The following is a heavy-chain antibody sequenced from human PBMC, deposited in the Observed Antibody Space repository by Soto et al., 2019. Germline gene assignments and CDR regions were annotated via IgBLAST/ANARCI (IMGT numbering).Heavy chain of an antibody. CDR1: GFTFSSYA. CDR3: ERDRGTRGSGKSYYGMDV. D-gene: IGHD3-10*01. V-gene: IGHV3-30-3*01. Sequence: QVQLVESGGGVVQPGRSLRLSCAASGFTFSSYAMHWVRQAPGKGLEWVAVISYDGSNKYYADSVKGRFTISRDNSKNTLYLQMNSLRAEDTAVYYCERDRGTRGSGKSYYGMDVWGQGTTVTVSS. CDR2: ISYDGSNK. J-gene: IGHJ6*02.